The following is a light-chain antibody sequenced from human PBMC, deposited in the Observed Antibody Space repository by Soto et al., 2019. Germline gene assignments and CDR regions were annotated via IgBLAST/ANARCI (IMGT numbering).Light chain of an antibody. CDR1: SSNIGAGYD. V-gene: IGLV1-40*01. CDR2: GNS. J-gene: IGLJ1*01. CDR3: QSYDSSLSGYV. Sequence: QSVLTQPPSVSGAPGQKVTISCTGSSSNIGAGYDVNWYHQLPGTAPKLLIHGNSNRPSGVPDRFSGSKSVTSASLAITGLQAEDEADYFCQSYDSSLSGYVFGTGTKVTVL.